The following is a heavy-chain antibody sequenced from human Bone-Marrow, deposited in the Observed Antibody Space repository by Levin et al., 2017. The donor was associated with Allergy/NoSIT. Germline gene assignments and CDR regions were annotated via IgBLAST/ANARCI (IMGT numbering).Heavy chain of an antibody. CDR1: GYTFTSYA. CDR3: ARGIDEPKLRFYRPDRNEHQDY. V-gene: IGHV7-4-1*02. D-gene: IGHD3-3*01. J-gene: IGHJ4*02. CDR2: INTNTGNP. Sequence: GESLKISCKASGYTFTSYAMNWVRQAPGQGLEWMGWINTNTGNPTYAQGFTGRFVFSLDTSVSTAYLQISSLKAEDTAVYYCARGIDEPKLRFYRPDRNEHQDYWGQGTLVTVSS.